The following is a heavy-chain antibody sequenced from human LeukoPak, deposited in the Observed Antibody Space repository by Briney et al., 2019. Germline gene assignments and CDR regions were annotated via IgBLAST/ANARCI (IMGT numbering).Heavy chain of an antibody. J-gene: IGHJ6*02. CDR2: MNPNSGNT. D-gene: IGHD3-3*01. V-gene: IGHV1-8*02. Sequence: GASVKVSCKASGYTFTSYDINWVRQATGQGLEWMGWMNPNSGNTGYAQKFQGRVTMTRNTSISTAYMELSSLRSEDTAVYYCHVLRFLEWLSYGMDVWGQGTTVTVSS. CDR3: HVLRFLEWLSYGMDV. CDR1: GYTFTSYD.